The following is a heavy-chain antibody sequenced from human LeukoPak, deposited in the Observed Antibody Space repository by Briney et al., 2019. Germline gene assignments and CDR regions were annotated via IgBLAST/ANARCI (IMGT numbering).Heavy chain of an antibody. CDR1: GGSISSSSYY. J-gene: IGHJ4*02. CDR3: ATKGGYSGYDREGYYFDY. V-gene: IGHV4-39*07. CDR2: IYYSGST. Sequence: SETLSLTCTVSGGSISSSSYYWGWIRQPPGKGLEWIGSIYYSGSTYYNPSLKSRVTISVDTSKNQFSLKLSSVTAADTAVYYCATKGGYSGYDREGYYFDYWGQGTLVTVSS. D-gene: IGHD5-12*01.